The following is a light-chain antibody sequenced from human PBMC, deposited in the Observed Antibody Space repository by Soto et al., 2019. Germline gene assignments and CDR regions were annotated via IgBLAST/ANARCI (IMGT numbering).Light chain of an antibody. V-gene: IGLV4-69*01. CDR3: QTWDTGIWV. J-gene: IGLJ3*02. CDR1: SGHINYA. Sequence: QPVLIQSPSASASLGASVKLTCTLSSGHINYAIAWYQQQPDKGPRYLMKLNSDGRHTKGDGIPDRFSGSRSGAERYLTISSLQSEDEADYYCQTWDTGIWVFGGGTKLTVL. CDR2: LNSDGRH.